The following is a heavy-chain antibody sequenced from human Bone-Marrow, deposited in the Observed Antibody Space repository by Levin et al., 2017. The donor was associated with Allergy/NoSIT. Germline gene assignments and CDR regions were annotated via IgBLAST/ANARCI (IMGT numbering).Heavy chain of an antibody. Sequence: GESLKISCAASGFTFSSYGMHWVRQAPGKGLEWVAVIWYDGSNKYYADSVKGRFTISRDNSKNTLYLQMNSLRAEDTAVYYCARRCRLSLGYYYYYYMDVWGKGTTVTVSS. J-gene: IGHJ6*03. CDR1: GFTFSSYG. V-gene: IGHV3-33*01. D-gene: IGHD3-16*02. CDR2: IWYDGSNK. CDR3: ARRCRLSLGYYYYYYMDV.